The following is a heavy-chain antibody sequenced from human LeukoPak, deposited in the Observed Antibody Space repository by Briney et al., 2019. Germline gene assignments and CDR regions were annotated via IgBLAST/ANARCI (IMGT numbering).Heavy chain of an antibody. D-gene: IGHD6-19*01. CDR1: ENTFTNYY. CDR2: INPNGDLT. Sequence: ASVKVSCKASENTFTNYYMHWVRQAPGQGLEWLGIINPNGDLTNYAQTFQGRVTMTRDTSTSTAYMELRSLRSDDTAVYYCARDGKYSSGWFHYWGQGTLVTVSS. V-gene: IGHV1-46*01. CDR3: ARDGKYSSGWFHY. J-gene: IGHJ4*02.